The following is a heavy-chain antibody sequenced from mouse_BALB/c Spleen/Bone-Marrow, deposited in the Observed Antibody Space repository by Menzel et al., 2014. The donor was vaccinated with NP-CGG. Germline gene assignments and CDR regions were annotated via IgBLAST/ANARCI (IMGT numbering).Heavy chain of an antibody. J-gene: IGHJ4*01. V-gene: IGHV1-80*01. CDR3: ARNSGAMDY. CDR1: GYAFSSYW. D-gene: IGHD3-1*01. CDR2: IYPGDGDT. Sequence: VQGVESGAELVRPGSSVKISCKASGYAFSSYWMNWVKQRPGQGLEWIGQIYPGDGDTNYNGKFKGKATLTADKSSSTAYMQLSSLTSEDFAVYFCARNSGAMDYWGQGTSVTVSS.